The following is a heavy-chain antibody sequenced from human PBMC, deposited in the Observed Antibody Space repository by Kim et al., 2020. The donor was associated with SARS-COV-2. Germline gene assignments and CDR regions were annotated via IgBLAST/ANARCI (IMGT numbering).Heavy chain of an antibody. CDR3: ARDAHRGGDYDY. J-gene: IGHJ4*02. CDR1: GFTFTGFW. V-gene: IGHV3-7*01. D-gene: IGHD3-10*01. CDR2: IGPDEDER. Sequence: GGSLRLSCAASGFTFTGFWMNWIRQAPGKGLEWVANIGPDEDERYCADSVKGRFTISRDNAKNSLYLQMNSLRAEDTAIYYCARDAHRGGDYDYWGQGSPVTVSS.